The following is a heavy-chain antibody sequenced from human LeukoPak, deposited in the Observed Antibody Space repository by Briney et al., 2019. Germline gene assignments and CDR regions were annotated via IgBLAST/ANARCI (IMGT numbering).Heavy chain of an antibody. V-gene: IGHV1-18*01. CDR2: ISAYNGDT. CDR3: ATLGEDKTDTPFDY. Sequence: ASVQVSCKTSGYIFAHNGISWVRQAPGQGPEWMGWISAYNGDTNYAQNFQGRVTMTRDTSTSTVYMELRSLRSDDTAVYYCATLGEDKTDTPFDYWGQGTLVTVSS. CDR1: GYIFAHNG. J-gene: IGHJ4*02. D-gene: IGHD3-16*01.